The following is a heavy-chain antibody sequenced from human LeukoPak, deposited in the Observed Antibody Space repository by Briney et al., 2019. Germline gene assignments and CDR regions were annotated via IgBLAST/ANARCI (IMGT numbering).Heavy chain of an antibody. D-gene: IGHD3-10*01. Sequence: GGSLRLSCAASGFIFNRYWMNWVRQAPGKGLEWVSTISGSGGGTYYADSVKGRFTLSRDNSMNTLYLQMNSLRAEDTAVYYCAKDVESGRSADYWGQGTLVTVSS. J-gene: IGHJ4*02. CDR2: ISGSGGGT. CDR3: AKDVESGRSADY. CDR1: GFIFNRYW. V-gene: IGHV3-23*01.